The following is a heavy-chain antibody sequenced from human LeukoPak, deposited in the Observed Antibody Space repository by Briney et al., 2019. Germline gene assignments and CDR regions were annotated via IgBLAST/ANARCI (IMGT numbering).Heavy chain of an antibody. CDR3: ARDGGKDGNTGFDL. CDR2: SRSRRRSYTT. V-gene: IGHV3-72*01. CDR1: QLSLSDHF. D-gene: IGHD3-16*01. J-gene: IGHJ3*01. Sequence: GGSLRLSCTASQLSLSDHFIDWVRQAPLKGLEWVGRSRSRRRSYTTEYAASVKGRFTISRDDSKNSVYLQMNSLTDEDTAVYYCARDGGKDGNTGFDLWGQGTMVTVSS.